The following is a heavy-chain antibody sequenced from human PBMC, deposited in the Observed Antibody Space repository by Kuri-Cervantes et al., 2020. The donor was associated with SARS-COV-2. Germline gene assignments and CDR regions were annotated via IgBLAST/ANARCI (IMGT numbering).Heavy chain of an antibody. J-gene: IGHJ6*02. Sequence: SETLSLTCTVSGGSISSSSYYWGWIRQPPGKGLEWIGSIYYSGITYYNPSLKSRVTISVDTSKNQFSLKLSSVTAADTDVYYCARHLWSDGMDVWGQGTTVTVSS. CDR2: IYYSGIT. V-gene: IGHV4-39*01. CDR1: GGSISSSSYY. D-gene: IGHD2-8*02. CDR3: ARHLWSDGMDV.